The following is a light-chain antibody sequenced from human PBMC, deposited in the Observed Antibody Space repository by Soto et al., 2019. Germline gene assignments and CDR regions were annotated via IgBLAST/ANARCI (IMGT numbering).Light chain of an antibody. CDR3: SSYTSSSTRV. J-gene: IGLJ1*01. V-gene: IGLV2-14*01. CDR1: SSDVGGYNY. Sequence: QSALTQPASVSGSPGQSITISCTGTSSDVGGYNYVSWYQQHPDKAPKLMIYDVNNRPSGFSNRFSGSKSGNTASLTISGLQAEDEDDYYCSSYTSSSTRVFGTGTKLTVL. CDR2: DVN.